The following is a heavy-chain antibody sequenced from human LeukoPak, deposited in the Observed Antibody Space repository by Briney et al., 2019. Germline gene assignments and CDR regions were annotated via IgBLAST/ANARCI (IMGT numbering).Heavy chain of an antibody. J-gene: IGHJ4*02. V-gene: IGHV4-59*08. D-gene: IGHD4-17*01. CDR3: ARGTYGDVDY. CDR2: IYDSGSA. Sequence: PSETLSLTCTVSAGSISGYYRSWIRQPPGKGLEWIGDIYDSGSANYNPSLRSRVTISVDTSKNQFSLKLSSVTAADTAVYYCARGTYGDVDYWGQGTLVTVSS. CDR1: AGSISGYY.